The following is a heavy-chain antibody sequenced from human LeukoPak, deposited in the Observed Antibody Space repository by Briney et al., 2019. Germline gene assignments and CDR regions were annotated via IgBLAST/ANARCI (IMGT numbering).Heavy chain of an antibody. CDR1: GFAFSYYG. D-gene: IGHD2-15*01. V-gene: IGHV3-30*18. CDR3: AKDPYRVVVATGNYLDP. Sequence: PGGSLRLSCAASGFAFSYYGMHWVRHAPGKGLEWVAVISHDGSNIHYGDSVKGRFTISRDNSKNTAYLQMNSLRAEDTAIYYCAKDPYRVVVATGNYLDPWGQGTLVTVSS. J-gene: IGHJ5*02. CDR2: ISHDGSNI.